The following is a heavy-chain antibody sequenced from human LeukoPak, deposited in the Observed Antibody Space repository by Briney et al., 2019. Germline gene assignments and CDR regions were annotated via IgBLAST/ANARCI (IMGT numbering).Heavy chain of an antibody. D-gene: IGHD4-17*01. CDR3: ARALIDDYGDSEFDY. Sequence: ASVKVSCKSSGYTFTGYYMNWVRQATGQGLEWMGWINPNSGGTNYAQKFQGRVTMTRDTSISTAYMELSRLRSDDTAVYYCARALIDDYGDSEFDYWGQGTLVTVSS. CDR2: INPNSGGT. J-gene: IGHJ4*02. V-gene: IGHV1-2*02. CDR1: GYTFTGYY.